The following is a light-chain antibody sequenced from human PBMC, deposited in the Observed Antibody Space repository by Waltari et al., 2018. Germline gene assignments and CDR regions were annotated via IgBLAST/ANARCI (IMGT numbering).Light chain of an antibody. V-gene: IGLV2-14*03. J-gene: IGLJ2*01. CDR3: ISYTSTTTYVV. CDR2: DVN. Sequence: QSALTQPASVSASSGQSITISCTGTSRDVGGYDYVSWYQQHPGKAPQLMMYDVNKRPSGVSHRFSASKSGNTASLTIFGLQAEDEADYYCISYTSTTTYVVVGGGTKLTVL. CDR1: SRDVGGYDY.